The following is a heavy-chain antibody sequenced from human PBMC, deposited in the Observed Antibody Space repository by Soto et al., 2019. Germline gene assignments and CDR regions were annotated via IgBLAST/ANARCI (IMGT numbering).Heavy chain of an antibody. CDR3: ARDRSGRRFDY. D-gene: IGHD2-15*01. CDR1: GFTFSSSG. V-gene: IGHV3-33*01. Sequence: QPGGSPRLSCAASGFTFSSSGMHWVRQAPGKGLEWVAVIWYDGSNKYYADSVKGRFTISRGNSKNTLYLQMNSLRAEDTAVYYCARDRSGRRFDYWGQGTLVTVSS. J-gene: IGHJ4*02. CDR2: IWYDGSNK.